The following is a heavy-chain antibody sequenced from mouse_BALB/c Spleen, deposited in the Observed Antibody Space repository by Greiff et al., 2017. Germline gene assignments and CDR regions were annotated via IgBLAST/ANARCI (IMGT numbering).Heavy chain of an antibody. CDR1: GFTFSSYA. J-gene: IGHJ4*01. Sequence: EVKLMESGGGLVKPGGSLKLSCAASGFTFSSYAMSWVRQTPEKRLEWVASISSGGSTYYPDSVKGRFTISRDNARNILYLQMSSLRSEDTAMYYCARAWDWDAMDYWGHGTSVTVSS. CDR2: ISSGGST. CDR3: ARAWDWDAMDY. V-gene: IGHV5-6-5*01. D-gene: IGHD4-1*01.